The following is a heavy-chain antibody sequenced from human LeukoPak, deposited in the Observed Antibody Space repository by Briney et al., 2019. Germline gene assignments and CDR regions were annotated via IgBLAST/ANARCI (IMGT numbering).Heavy chain of an antibody. D-gene: IGHD7-27*01. CDR1: GYIFTSYY. Sequence: ASVKVSCKASGYIFTSYYIHWVRQAPGQGLEWMGWINPNSGVTNYAQKFQGGVTMAGDTSISTAYMDLKRLRSDDTAMYYCARDPGANYFDYWGQGTLVTVSS. CDR2: INPNSGVT. CDR3: ARDPGANYFDY. V-gene: IGHV1-2*02. J-gene: IGHJ4*02.